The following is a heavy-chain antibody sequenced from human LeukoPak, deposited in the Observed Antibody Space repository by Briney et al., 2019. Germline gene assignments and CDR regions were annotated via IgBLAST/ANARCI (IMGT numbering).Heavy chain of an antibody. CDR1: GYTFTEYN. Sequence: ASLKVSCKASGYTFTEYNIHWVRQAPGQGLEWMGWINPNSGGTISAQKFQGRVTMTRDTSISTAYMELSRLTSDDTAVYYCARDATAGNFDYWGQGTLVTVSS. V-gene: IGHV1-2*02. D-gene: IGHD6-13*01. J-gene: IGHJ4*02. CDR2: INPNSGGT. CDR3: ARDATAGNFDY.